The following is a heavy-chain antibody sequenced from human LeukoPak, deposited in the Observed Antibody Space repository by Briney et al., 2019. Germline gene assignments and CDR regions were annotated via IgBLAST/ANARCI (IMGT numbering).Heavy chain of an antibody. J-gene: IGHJ4*02. D-gene: IGHD6-19*01. V-gene: IGHV3-23*01. CDR3: TKEPRESTVAGPFDY. CDR1: GFTVSSND. CDR2: ISGGADAT. Sequence: GSLRLSCAASGFTVSSNDMSWVRQAPGKGLEWVSAISGGADATYYADSVRGRFTISRDNFKNTLYLQMNSLRADDTAVYYCTKEPRESTVAGPFDYWGQGTLVTVSS.